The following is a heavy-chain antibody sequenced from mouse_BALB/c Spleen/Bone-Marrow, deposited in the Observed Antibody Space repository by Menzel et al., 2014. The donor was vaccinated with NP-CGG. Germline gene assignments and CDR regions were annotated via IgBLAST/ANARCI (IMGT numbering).Heavy chain of an antibody. CDR1: GFSLTSYG. J-gene: IGHJ2*01. V-gene: IGHV2-6-7*01. CDR3: ARDLYYYGFDY. CDR2: IWGDGST. Sequence: VQGVESGPGLVAPSQSLSITCTVSGFSLTSYGVNWVRQPPGKNLEWLGMIWGDGSTDYNSALKSRLSISKDNSQSQVFLKMNSLETDDTARYYCARDLYYYGFDYWGQGTTLTVSS. D-gene: IGHD1-1*01.